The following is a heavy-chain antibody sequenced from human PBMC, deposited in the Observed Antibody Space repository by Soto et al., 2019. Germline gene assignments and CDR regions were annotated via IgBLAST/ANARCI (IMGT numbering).Heavy chain of an antibody. J-gene: IGHJ4*02. CDR2: ISAYNGNT. Sequence: GASVKVSCKASGYTFTSYGISWVRQAPGQGLEWMGWISAYNGNTNYAQKQQGRVTMTTDTSTSTANMELRSLRSDDTAVKYCARAGEDGTGWYVYYFDYWGQGTLVTVSS. CDR3: ARAGEDGTGWYVYYFDY. D-gene: IGHD6-19*01. V-gene: IGHV1-18*01. CDR1: GYTFTSYG.